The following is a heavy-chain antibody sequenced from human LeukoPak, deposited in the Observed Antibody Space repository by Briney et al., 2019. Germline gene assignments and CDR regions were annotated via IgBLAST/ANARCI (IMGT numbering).Heavy chain of an antibody. Sequence: GGSLRLSCAASGFAFSRYDMNWVRQAPGKGLEWGSSISSSSSYVYYADSVKGRFTISRDNAKNSLYLQMNSLRADDTAVYYCARDLPGIAAALDYWGQGTLVTVSS. CDR2: ISSSSSYV. D-gene: IGHD6-13*01. V-gene: IGHV3-21*01. CDR1: GFAFSRYD. CDR3: ARDLPGIAAALDY. J-gene: IGHJ4*02.